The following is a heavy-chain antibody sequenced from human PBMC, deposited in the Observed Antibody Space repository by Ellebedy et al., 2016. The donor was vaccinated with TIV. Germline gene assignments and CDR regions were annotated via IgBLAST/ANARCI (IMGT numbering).Heavy chain of an antibody. J-gene: IGHJ4*02. D-gene: IGHD1-26*01. V-gene: IGHV3-74*01. CDR3: VRDGVGATPIDY. CDR2: INTDGSTT. CDR1: GFTFSSYW. Sequence: GESLKISCAASGFTFSSYWMHWVRQAPGKGLVWVSRINTDGSTTNYADSVKGRFTISRDNAKNTLYLQMNSLRVEDTAVYYCVRDGVGATPIDYWGQGTLVTVSS.